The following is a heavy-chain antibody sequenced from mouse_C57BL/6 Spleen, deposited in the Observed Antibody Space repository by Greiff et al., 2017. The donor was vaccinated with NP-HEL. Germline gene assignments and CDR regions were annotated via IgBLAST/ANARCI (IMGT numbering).Heavy chain of an antibody. Sequence: EVKLVESEGGLVQPGSSMKLSCTASGFTFSDYYMAWVRQVPEKGLEWVANINYDGSSTYYLDSLQSRFIISSDNAKNIRYLQMSSLKSEDTATYDCARAPQDYGSSHWYFDVWGTGTTVTVSS. CDR2: INYDGSST. J-gene: IGHJ1*03. CDR3: ARAPQDYGSSHWYFDV. CDR1: GFTFSDYY. D-gene: IGHD1-1*01. V-gene: IGHV5-16*01.